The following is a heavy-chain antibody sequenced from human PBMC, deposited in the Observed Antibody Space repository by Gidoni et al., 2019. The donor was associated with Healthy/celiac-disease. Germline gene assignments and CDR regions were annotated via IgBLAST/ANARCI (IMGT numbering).Heavy chain of an antibody. D-gene: IGHD3-22*01. CDR2: ISSSSSYI. CDR3: ARAQSNTYYYDSSGYNYDAFDI. V-gene: IGHV3-21*01. Sequence: EVQLVESGGGLVKPGGSLRLSCAASGFTFSGSSINWVRQAPGKGLEWVSSISSSSSYIYYADSVKGRFTISRDNAKNSLYLQMNSLRAEDTAVYYCARAQSNTYYYDSSGYNYDAFDIWGQGTMVTVSS. CDR1: GFTFSGSS. J-gene: IGHJ3*02.